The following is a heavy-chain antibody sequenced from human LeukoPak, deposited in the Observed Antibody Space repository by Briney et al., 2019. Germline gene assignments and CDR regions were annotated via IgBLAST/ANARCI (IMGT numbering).Heavy chain of an antibody. CDR2: IKQDGTEK. CDR1: GFTFSNYW. CDR3: AREGPGAFDI. J-gene: IGHJ3*02. V-gene: IGHV3-7*01. Sequence: GGSLRLSCAASGFTFSNYWMSWVRQAPGKGLEWVANIKQDGTEKYYVDSVKGRFTISRDNAKNSLYLQMNSLRAEDTAVYYCAREGPGAFDIWGQGTMVTVSS.